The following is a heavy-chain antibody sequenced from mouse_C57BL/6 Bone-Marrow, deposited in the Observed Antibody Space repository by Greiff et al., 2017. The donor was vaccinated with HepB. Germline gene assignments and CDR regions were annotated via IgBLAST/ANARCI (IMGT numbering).Heavy chain of an antibody. J-gene: IGHJ2*01. CDR2: IYPGDGDT. CDR1: GYAFSSYW. D-gene: IGHD1-1*01. Sequence: QVQLQQSGAELVKPGASVKISCKASGYAFSSYWMNWVKQRPGKGLEWIGQIYPGDGDTNYNGKFKGKATLTADKSSSTAYMQRSSLTSEDSAVYFCARGIDGSSHYFDYWGQGTTLTVSS. V-gene: IGHV1-80*01. CDR3: ARGIDGSSHYFDY.